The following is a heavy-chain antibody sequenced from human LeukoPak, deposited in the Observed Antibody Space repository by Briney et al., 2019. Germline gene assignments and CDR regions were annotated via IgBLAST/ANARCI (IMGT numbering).Heavy chain of an antibody. D-gene: IGHD2-2*02. J-gene: IGHJ4*02. V-gene: IGHV4-39*01. Sequence: PSETLSLTCTVSGGSISSTNYYWGWIRQPPGKGLEWIGSIYYSGSTYYNPSLKGRVTISVDTSKNQFSLKLSSVTAADTAVYYCARRTALGHCSVTSCYTYYFDYWGQGTLVTVSS. CDR1: GGSISSTNYY. CDR3: ARRTALGHCSVTSCYTYYFDY. CDR2: IYYSGST.